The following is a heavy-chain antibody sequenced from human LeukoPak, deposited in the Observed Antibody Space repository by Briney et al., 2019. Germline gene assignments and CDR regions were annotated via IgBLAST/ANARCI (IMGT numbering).Heavy chain of an antibody. CDR1: GFTLSSYW. CDR3: AKDIGSYYDY. CDR2: INQDVSEI. Sequence: PGGSLRLSCAASGFTLSSYWMSWVRQAPGKGLEWVANINQDVSEINYVDSVKGRFTISRDNGKNSLYLQMNSLRAEDTAVYYCAKDIGSYYDYWGQGILVTVSS. V-gene: IGHV3-7*01. J-gene: IGHJ4*02. D-gene: IGHD3-10*01.